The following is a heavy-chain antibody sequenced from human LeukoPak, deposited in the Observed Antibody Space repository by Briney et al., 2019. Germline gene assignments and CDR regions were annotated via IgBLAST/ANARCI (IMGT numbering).Heavy chain of an antibody. V-gene: IGHV3-23*01. D-gene: IGHD1-26*01. Sequence: GGSLRLSCAASGFTFSSYAMSWVRQAPGKGLEWVSTISVSGGGTYYADSVKVRFTISRDNSKHTLYLQMNSLRAEDTAVYYCAKGQSNSGFDYWGQGTLVTVSS. CDR3: AKGQSNSGFDY. J-gene: IGHJ4*02. CDR1: GFTFSSYA. CDR2: ISVSGGGT.